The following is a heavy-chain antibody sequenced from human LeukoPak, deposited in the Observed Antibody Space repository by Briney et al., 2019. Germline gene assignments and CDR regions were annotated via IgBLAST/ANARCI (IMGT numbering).Heavy chain of an antibody. CDR2: IYSGGST. CDR1: GFTVSSNY. Sequence: GGSLRLSCAASGFTVSSNYMSWVRQAPGKGLEWVSVIYSGGSTYYADSVKGRFTISRDNSKNTLYLQMNSLRAEDTAVYYRARAVPPYCSGGSCYSGDYWGQGTLVTVSS. J-gene: IGHJ4*02. CDR3: ARAVPPYCSGGSCYSGDY. D-gene: IGHD2-15*01. V-gene: IGHV3-53*01.